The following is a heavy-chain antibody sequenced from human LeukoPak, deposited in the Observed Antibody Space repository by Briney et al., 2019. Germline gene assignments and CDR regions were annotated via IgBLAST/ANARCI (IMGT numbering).Heavy chain of an antibody. CDR2: IKSKADGGTR. D-gene: IGHD6-13*01. V-gene: IGHV3-15*01. CDR1: GFTFSNAW. Sequence: GGSLRLSCAASGFTFSNAWMSWVRQAPGKGLEWVGRIKSKADGGTRDYAAPVKGRFTIPRDDSQNTLYLQMNSLKTEDTAVYYCATIAAAGHYDYWGQGTLVTVSS. CDR3: ATIAAAGHYDY. J-gene: IGHJ4*02.